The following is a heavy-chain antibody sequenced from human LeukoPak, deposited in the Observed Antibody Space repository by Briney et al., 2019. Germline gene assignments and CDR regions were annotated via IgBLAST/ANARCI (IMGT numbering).Heavy chain of an antibody. V-gene: IGHV3-66*01. CDR1: GFTVSSNY. CDR2: IYSGGST. CDR3: AGVSTAGSGSYYRD. Sequence: PGGSLRLSCAASGFTVSSNYMSWVRQAPGKGLEWVSVIYSGGSTYYADSVKGRFTISRDNAKNTLYLQMNSLRAEDTAVYYCAGVSTAGSGSYYRDWGQGTLVTVSS. D-gene: IGHD3-10*01. J-gene: IGHJ4*02.